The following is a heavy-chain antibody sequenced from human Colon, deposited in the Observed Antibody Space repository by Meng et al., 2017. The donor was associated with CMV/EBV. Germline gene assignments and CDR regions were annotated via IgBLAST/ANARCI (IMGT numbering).Heavy chain of an antibody. CDR2: IRYDGSEK. CDR3: AKPIQGRITIFSD. V-gene: IGHV3-30*02. J-gene: IGHJ4*02. D-gene: IGHD3-9*01. Sequence: GESLKISCAASGFTFSTYGIHWVRQAPGKGLEWLSFIRYDGSEKYYADSVKGRFTVSRDNSQNTLYLQMNSLRVEDSAVYYCAKPIQGRITIFSDWGQGSLVTVSS. CDR1: GFTFSTYG.